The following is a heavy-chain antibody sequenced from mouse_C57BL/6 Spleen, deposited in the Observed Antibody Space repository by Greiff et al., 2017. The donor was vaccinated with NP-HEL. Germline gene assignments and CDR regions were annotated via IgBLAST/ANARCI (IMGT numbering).Heavy chain of an antibody. CDR2: ISYDGSN. V-gene: IGHV3-6*01. J-gene: IGHJ4*01. CDR1: GYSITSGYY. CDR3: ASTSLLREAIDY. Sequence: EVKLQESGPGLVKPSQSLSLTCSVTGYSITSGYYWNWIRQLPGNKLEWMGDISYDGSNNYNPSLKNRISITRDTSKNQFFLKLNSVTTEDTATYYCASTSLLREAIDYWGQGTSVTVSS. D-gene: IGHD1-2*01.